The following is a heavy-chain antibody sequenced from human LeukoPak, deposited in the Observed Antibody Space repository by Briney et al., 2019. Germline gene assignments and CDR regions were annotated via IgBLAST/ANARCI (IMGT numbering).Heavy chain of an antibody. CDR1: GFTFSGYG. V-gene: IGHV3-23*01. J-gene: IGHJ4*02. Sequence: GGSLRLSCAASGFTFSGYGMNWVRQAPGTGLEWVSAISHTGDRTYYADSVRGRFTISRDNSKNTLYLQMNSLRAEDTAVYYCARAEYSGSPKDYWGQGTLVTVSS. CDR3: ARAEYSGSPKDY. CDR2: ISHTGDRT. D-gene: IGHD1-26*01.